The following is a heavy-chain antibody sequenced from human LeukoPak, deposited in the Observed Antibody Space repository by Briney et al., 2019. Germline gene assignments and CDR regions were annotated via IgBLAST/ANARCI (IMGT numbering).Heavy chain of an antibody. Sequence: PSETLALTCTVSGYSISSGYYWGWIRQPPGKGLEWIGSIYHSGSTYYNPSLKSRVTISVDTSKNQFSLKLSSVTAADTAVYYCARGTTMVRGAYYYYYMDVWGKGTTVTVSS. V-gene: IGHV4-38-2*02. J-gene: IGHJ6*03. CDR2: IYHSGST. D-gene: IGHD3-10*01. CDR1: GYSISSGYY. CDR3: ARGTTMVRGAYYYYYMDV.